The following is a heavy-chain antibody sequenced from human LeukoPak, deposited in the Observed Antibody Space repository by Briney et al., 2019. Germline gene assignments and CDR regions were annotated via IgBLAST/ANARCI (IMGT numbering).Heavy chain of an antibody. D-gene: IGHD6-6*01. J-gene: IGHJ4*02. CDR3: ARGSGIGARPPDY. Sequence: GGSLRLSCAASGFTFSSYDMHWVRQVTGKGLKWVSAISSGGDTYYLDSVKGRFTISRENAKNSLYLQMNSLRAGDTAVYYCARGSGIGARPPDYWGQGTLVTVSS. V-gene: IGHV3-13*01. CDR2: ISSGGDT. CDR1: GFTFSSYD.